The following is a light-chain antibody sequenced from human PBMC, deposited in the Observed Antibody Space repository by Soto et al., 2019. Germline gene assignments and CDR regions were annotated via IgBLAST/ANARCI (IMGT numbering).Light chain of an antibody. CDR3: QEYGSLPWT. Sequence: EVVLAQSPGTLSLSPGERATLSCRASQSVTSNYLAWYQQKLGQSPRLLIYGASSRATGIPARFSGSGSGTDFTLTINILEPEDFAVYYCQEYGSLPWTFGQGTKVEIK. V-gene: IGKV3-20*01. CDR2: GAS. CDR1: QSVTSNY. J-gene: IGKJ1*01.